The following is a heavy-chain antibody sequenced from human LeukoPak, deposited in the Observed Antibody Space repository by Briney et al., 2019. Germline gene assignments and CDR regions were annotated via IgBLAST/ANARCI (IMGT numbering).Heavy chain of an antibody. J-gene: IGHJ5*02. Sequence: SETLSLTCAVCGGSFSGYYWSWIRQPPGKGLEWIGEINHSGSTNYNPSLKSRVTISVDTSKNQFSLKLSSVTAADTAVYYCARGRRWFDPWGQGILVTVSS. V-gene: IGHV4-34*01. D-gene: IGHD5-24*01. CDR3: ARGRRWFDP. CDR1: GGSFSGYY. CDR2: INHSGST.